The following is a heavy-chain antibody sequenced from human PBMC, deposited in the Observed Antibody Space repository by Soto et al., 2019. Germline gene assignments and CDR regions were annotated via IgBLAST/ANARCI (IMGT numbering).Heavy chain of an antibody. CDR3: ARAEGQKGKSKSPPLDY. V-gene: IGHV1-69*01. CDR2: IIPIFGTA. J-gene: IGHJ4*02. Sequence: QVQLVQSGAEVKKPGSSVKVSCKASGGTFSSYAISWVRQAPGQGLEWMGGIIPIFGTANYAQKFQGRVTINGDESTSTAYMELSSLRSEDTAVYYCARAEGQKGKSKSPPLDYWGQGTLVTVSS. CDR1: GGTFSSYA.